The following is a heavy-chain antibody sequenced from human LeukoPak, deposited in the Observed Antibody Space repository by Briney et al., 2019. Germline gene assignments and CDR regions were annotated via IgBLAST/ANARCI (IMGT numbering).Heavy chain of an antibody. V-gene: IGHV4-30-4*08. J-gene: IGHJ5*02. D-gene: IGHD2-15*01. CDR2: IYYSGST. CDR3: ARVLGYCSGGSCYDLKFDP. Sequence: SQTLSLTCTVSGGSISSGDYYWSWIRPPPGKGLEWVGYIYYSGSTYYNPSLKSRVTISVDTSKNQFSLKLSSVTAADTAVYYCARVLGYCSGGSCYDLKFDPWGQGTLVTVSS. CDR1: GGSISSGDYY.